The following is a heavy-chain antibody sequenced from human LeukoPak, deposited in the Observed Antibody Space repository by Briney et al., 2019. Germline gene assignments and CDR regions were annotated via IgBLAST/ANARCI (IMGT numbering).Heavy chain of an antibody. CDR2: IYYSGTT. J-gene: IGHJ4*02. Sequence: PSETLSLTCTVSGGSISSGGYSWSWIRQLPGKGLEWIGYIYYSGTTYYNPSLKSRVTISVDTSKNQFSLKLSSVTAADTAVYYCAREGQAAGTSFDYWAREPWSPSPQ. D-gene: IGHD6-13*01. CDR1: GGSISSGGYS. CDR3: AREGQAAGTSFDY. V-gene: IGHV4-31*03.